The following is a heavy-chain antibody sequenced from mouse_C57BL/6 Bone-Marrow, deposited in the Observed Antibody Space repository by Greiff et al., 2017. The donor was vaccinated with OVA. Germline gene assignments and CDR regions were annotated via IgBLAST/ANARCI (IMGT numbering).Heavy chain of an antibody. Sequence: VQLKESGPELVKPGASVKIPCKASGYTFTDYNMDWVKQSHGKSLEWIGDINPNNGGTIYNQKFKGKATLTVDKSSSTAYMELRSLTSEDTAVYYCARMRYNWYFDVWGTGTTVTVSS. J-gene: IGHJ1*03. V-gene: IGHV1-18*01. CDR3: ARMRYNWYFDV. CDR1: GYTFTDYN. D-gene: IGHD1-1*01. CDR2: INPNNGGT.